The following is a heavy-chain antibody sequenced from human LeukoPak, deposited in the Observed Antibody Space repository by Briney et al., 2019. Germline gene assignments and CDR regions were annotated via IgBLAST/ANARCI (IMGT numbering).Heavy chain of an antibody. V-gene: IGHV3-23*01. D-gene: IGHD3-10*01. Sequence: GGPLRLSCAASGFPFRSYAMSWLRPPPAKELEWVSANSGSGGSTYYADSVKGRFTISRDNSKNTLYLQMNSLRAEDTAVYYCAKVLDYYGSGNRYVDYWGQGTLVTVSS. J-gene: IGHJ4*02. CDR3: AKVLDYYGSGNRYVDY. CDR1: GFPFRSYA. CDR2: NSGSGGST.